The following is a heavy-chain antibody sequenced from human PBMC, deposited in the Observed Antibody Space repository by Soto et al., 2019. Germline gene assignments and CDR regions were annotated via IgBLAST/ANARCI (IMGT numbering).Heavy chain of an antibody. D-gene: IGHD3-10*01. Sequence: QVQLVQSGAEVKKPGSSVRVSCKASGDTFTFYSINWVRQAPGLGLEWMGRINPILSMSNYAQRFQGRVTMTADKSTSTADMELSSLRSEGTAMYYCASSYGSGYRAFDYWGQGALVTVSS. CDR1: GDTFTFYS. J-gene: IGHJ4*02. CDR3: ASSYGSGYRAFDY. V-gene: IGHV1-69*02. CDR2: INPILSMS.